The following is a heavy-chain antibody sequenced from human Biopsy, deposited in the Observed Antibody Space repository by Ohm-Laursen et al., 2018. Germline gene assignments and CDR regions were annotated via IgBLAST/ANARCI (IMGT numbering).Heavy chain of an antibody. Sequence: SDTLSLTWTVSGDSISSYYWGWIRQPPGKGLEWIGYVYYTGSTDYNPSLQSRVTISVDTSKNHFSLRLRSVTPADTAIYYCARDRGYYSDRTVPGYFDLWGRGTLVTVSS. J-gene: IGHJ2*01. D-gene: IGHD3-22*01. V-gene: IGHV4-59*01. CDR1: GDSISSYY. CDR2: VYYTGST. CDR3: ARDRGYYSDRTVPGYFDL.